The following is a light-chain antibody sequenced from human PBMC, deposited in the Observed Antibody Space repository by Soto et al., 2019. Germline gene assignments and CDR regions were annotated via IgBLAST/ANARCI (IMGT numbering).Light chain of an antibody. CDR2: AAS. V-gene: IGKV1-6*01. CDR1: QGIRND. Sequence: AVQMTQSPSSLSASVGDRVTITCQASQGIRNDLGWYQQKPGKAPKLLIYAASRLQSGVPSRFSGSGAGTDFTLTISSLQPEDFATYYFLQDNNDPLTFGGGTKVEIK. J-gene: IGKJ4*01. CDR3: LQDNNDPLT.